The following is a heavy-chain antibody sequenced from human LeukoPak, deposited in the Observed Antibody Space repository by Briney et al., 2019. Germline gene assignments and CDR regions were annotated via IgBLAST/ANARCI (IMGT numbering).Heavy chain of an antibody. CDR2: LSGSGGST. D-gene: IGHD1-1*01. V-gene: IGHV3-23*01. J-gene: IGHJ6*03. Sequence: PGGSLRLSCAASGFPFNNYGMTWVRQAPGKGLEWVSGLSGSGGSTWYADSVKGRFTIYRDNSKNTLYLQMNSLRAEDTAIYYCATTLLRASTYMDVWGKGTTVTVSS. CDR1: GFPFNNYG. CDR3: ATTLLRASTYMDV.